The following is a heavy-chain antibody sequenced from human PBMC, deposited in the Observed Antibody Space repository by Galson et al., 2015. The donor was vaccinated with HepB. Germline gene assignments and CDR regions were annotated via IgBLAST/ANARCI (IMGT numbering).Heavy chain of an antibody. CDR3: AKDITLYYYGSPGALGI. CDR1: GFTFDVYA. D-gene: IGHD3-10*01. V-gene: IGHV3-9*01. CDR2: ISWNSGSI. J-gene: IGHJ3*02. Sequence: SLRLSCAASGFTFDVYAMHWVRKAPGKGLEWVSGISWNSGSIGYADSVKGRFTISRDNAKNSLYLQMNSLRAEDTALYYCAKDITLYYYGSPGALGIWGQGTMVTVSS.